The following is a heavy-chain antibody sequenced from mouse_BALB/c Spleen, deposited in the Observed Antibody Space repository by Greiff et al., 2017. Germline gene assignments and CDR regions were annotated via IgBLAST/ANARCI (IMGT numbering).Heavy chain of an antibody. CDR1: GFSLSRYS. CDR3: TRIYDGYGYFDY. V-gene: IGHV2-6-4*01. J-gene: IGHJ2*01. D-gene: IGHD2-3*01. CDR2: IWGGGST. Sequence: VQLVESGPGLVAPSQSLSITCTVSGFSLSRYSVHWVRQPPGKGLEWLGMIWGGGSTDYNSALKSRLSISKDNSKSQVILQMNSLQTDDTAMYYCTRIYDGYGYFDYWGQGTTLTVSS.